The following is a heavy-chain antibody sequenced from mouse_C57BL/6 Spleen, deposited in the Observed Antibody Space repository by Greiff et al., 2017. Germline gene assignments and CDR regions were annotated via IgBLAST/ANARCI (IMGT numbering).Heavy chain of an antibody. J-gene: IGHJ4*01. CDR2: IDPETGGT. CDR1: GYTFTDYE. CDR3: TRWFLYAMDY. Sequence: VQRVESGAELVRPGASVTLSCKASGYTFTDYELHWVKQTPVHGLEWIGAIDPETGGTAYNQKFKGKAILTADKSSSTAYMELRSLTSEDSAVYYCTRWFLYAMDYWGQGTSVTVSS. V-gene: IGHV1-15*01. D-gene: IGHD2-2*01.